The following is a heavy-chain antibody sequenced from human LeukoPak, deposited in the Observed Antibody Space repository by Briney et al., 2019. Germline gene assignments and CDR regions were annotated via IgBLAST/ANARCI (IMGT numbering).Heavy chain of an antibody. CDR2: ISWNSGSI. Sequence: GGSLRLSCAASGFTFSSYSLNWVRQAPGKGLEWVSGISWNSGSIGYADSVKGRFTISRDNAKNSLYLQMNSLRAEDTALYYCAKEVLHYYYFDYWGQGTLVTVSS. CDR3: AKEVLHYYYFDY. J-gene: IGHJ4*02. V-gene: IGHV3-9*01. D-gene: IGHD2-21*01. CDR1: GFTFSSYS.